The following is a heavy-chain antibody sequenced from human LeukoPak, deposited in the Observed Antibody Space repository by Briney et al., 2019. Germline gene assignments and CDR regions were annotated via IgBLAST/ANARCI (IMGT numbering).Heavy chain of an antibody. CDR3: AKESQLSYAGTFYIDY. Sequence: GGSLRLSCAASGFSFSNYGMNWVRQPPGKGLEWVAFIPYDGSNEDHADSVKGRFTISRDRFKNTMYLQMNSLSAEDTAVYYCAKESQLSYAGTFYIDYWGLGTLVTVSS. D-gene: IGHD3-16*02. CDR1: GFSFSNYG. J-gene: IGHJ4*02. CDR2: IPYDGSNE. V-gene: IGHV3-30*02.